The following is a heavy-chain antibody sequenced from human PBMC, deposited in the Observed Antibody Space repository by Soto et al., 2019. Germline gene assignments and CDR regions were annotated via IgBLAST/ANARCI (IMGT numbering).Heavy chain of an antibody. J-gene: IGHJ4*02. CDR3: AKDLFPTSGQRFFFES. CDR2: ILHDETP. CDR1: GFMFITYA. Sequence: GSLRLSCAASGFMFITYAITFFRHSALRGLEWVSTILHDETPFYTDSVKGRFTISRDNVRGTLYLQMNGLRVEDAALYYCAKDLFPTSGQRFFFESWGQGTLVTVSS. D-gene: IGHD2-21*01. V-gene: IGHV3-23*01.